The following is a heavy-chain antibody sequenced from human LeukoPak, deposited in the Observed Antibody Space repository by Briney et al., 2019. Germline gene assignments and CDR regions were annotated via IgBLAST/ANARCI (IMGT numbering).Heavy chain of an antibody. CDR2: MNPNSGNT. CDR3: ARGARYSSSWYLAFDI. D-gene: IGHD6-13*01. J-gene: IGHJ3*02. Sequence: ASVKVSCKASGYTFTSYDINWVRQATGQGLEWMGWMNPNSGNTGYAQKFQGRVTMTRNTSISTAYMELSSLRSEDTAVYYCARGARYSSSWYLAFDIWGQGTMVTVSS. CDR1: GYTFTSYD. V-gene: IGHV1-8*01.